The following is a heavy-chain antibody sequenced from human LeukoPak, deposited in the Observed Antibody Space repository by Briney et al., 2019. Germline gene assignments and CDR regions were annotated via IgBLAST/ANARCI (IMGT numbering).Heavy chain of an antibody. CDR1: GYRFTSYW. CDR2: IYPGDSDT. Sequence: GGSLEISFQGSGYRFTSYWIGWVRELPGKGLGWMGIIYPGDSDTSYSPSFQGQVTISADKSISTAYLQWSSLKASDTAMYYCARQVGGYYYGSGSYPDYWGQGTLVTVSS. V-gene: IGHV5-51*01. D-gene: IGHD3-10*01. J-gene: IGHJ4*02. CDR3: ARQVGGYYYGSGSYPDY.